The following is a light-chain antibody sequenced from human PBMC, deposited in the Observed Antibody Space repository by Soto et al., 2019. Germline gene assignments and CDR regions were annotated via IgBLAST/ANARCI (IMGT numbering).Light chain of an antibody. V-gene: IGKV1-39*01. Sequence: IQMTQSPSSLSASVGDRVTITCRASQSISSYLNWYQQKPGKAPKLLIYAASSLQSGVPSRFSGSGSGTDFTLTISSLQLEDFATYYCQQSYSTPYTFGQGTKLEIK. CDR1: QSISSY. CDR3: QQSYSTPYT. J-gene: IGKJ2*01. CDR2: AAS.